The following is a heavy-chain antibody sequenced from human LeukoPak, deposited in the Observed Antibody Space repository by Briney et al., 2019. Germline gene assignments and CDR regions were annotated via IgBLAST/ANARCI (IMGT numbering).Heavy chain of an antibody. J-gene: IGHJ5*02. CDR3: ARDIRGSGNYGWFDP. D-gene: IGHD3-10*01. V-gene: IGHV3-23*01. CDR2: ISDNGGST. Sequence: GGSLRLSCVASGFTFSSYAMSWVRQAPGKGLEWVSAISDNGGSTYYVDSVRGRFTISRDNSKNTLYLQMNSLRAEDTAIYSCARDIRGSGNYGWFDPWGQGTLVTVSS. CDR1: GFTFSSYA.